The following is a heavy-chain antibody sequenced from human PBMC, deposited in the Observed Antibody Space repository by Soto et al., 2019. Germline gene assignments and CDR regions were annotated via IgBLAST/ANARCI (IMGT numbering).Heavy chain of an antibody. CDR3: AKGTNVVVPAARGVVWFDP. CDR2: ISYDGSNK. J-gene: IGHJ5*02. CDR1: GFTFSSYG. D-gene: IGHD2-2*01. Sequence: GGSLRLSCAASGFTFSSYGMHWVRQAPGKGLEWVAVISYDGSNKYYADSVKGRFTISRDNSKNTLYLQMNSLRAEDTAVYYCAKGTNVVVPAARGVVWFDPWGQGTLVTVSS. V-gene: IGHV3-30*18.